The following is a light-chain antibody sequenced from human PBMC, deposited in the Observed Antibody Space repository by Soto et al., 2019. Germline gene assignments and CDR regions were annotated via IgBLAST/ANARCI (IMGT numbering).Light chain of an antibody. V-gene: IGKV1-5*01. Sequence: DIQMIQSPATLSASVGDRITITCRASANIFKYVAWYQQTSGSAPNLLIYSASDLESGVPSRFSGSGSGTEFSLTIDNLQPNDFATYYCQHYNTRSIAFGGGTKVDVK. J-gene: IGKJ4*01. CDR2: SAS. CDR3: QHYNTRSIA. CDR1: ANIFKY.